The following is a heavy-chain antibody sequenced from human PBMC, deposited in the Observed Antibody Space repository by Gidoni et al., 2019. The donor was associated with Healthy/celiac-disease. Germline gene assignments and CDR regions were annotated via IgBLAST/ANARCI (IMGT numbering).Heavy chain of an antibody. CDR3: ARERHYDSSGPSPFDY. CDR1: GGPISSGGYY. V-gene: IGHV4-31*03. Sequence: QVQLQESGPGLVKPSQTLSLTCPVSGGPISSGGYYWSWIRQHPGKGLEWIGYIYYSGSTYYNPSLKSRVTISVDTSKNQFSLKLSSVTAADTAVYYCARERHYDSSGPSPFDYWGQGTLVTVSS. CDR2: IYYSGST. D-gene: IGHD3-22*01. J-gene: IGHJ4*02.